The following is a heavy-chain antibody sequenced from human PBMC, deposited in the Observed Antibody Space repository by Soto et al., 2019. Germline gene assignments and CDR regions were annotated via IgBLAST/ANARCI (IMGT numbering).Heavy chain of an antibody. J-gene: IGHJ5*02. D-gene: IGHD4-17*01. V-gene: IGHV1-18*01. Sequence: ASVKVSCKASGYTFTSYGISWVRQAPGQGLEWMGWISAYNGNTNYAQKLQGRVTMTTDTSTSTAYMEQRSLRFDDKAVYYCARTAYDYGDTERLAWFDPWGQGTLVTVSS. CDR1: GYTFTSYG. CDR3: ARTAYDYGDTERLAWFDP. CDR2: ISAYNGNT.